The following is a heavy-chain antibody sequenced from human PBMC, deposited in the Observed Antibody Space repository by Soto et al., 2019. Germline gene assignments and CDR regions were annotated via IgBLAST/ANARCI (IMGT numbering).Heavy chain of an antibody. CDR2: ISYDGSNK. Sequence: GGSLRLSCAASGFTFSSYAMYWVRQAPGKGLGWVAVISYDGSNKYYADSVKGRFTISRDNSKNTLYLQMNSLRAEDTAVYYCARGPSSLTHFDYWGQGTLVTSPQ. J-gene: IGHJ4*02. D-gene: IGHD2-2*01. CDR1: GFTFSSYA. CDR3: ARGPSSLTHFDY. V-gene: IGHV3-30-3*01.